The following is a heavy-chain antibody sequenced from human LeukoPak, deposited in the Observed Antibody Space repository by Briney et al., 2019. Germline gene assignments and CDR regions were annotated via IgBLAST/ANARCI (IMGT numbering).Heavy chain of an antibody. CDR1: GYTFTSYD. V-gene: IGHV1-8*01. CDR3: ARGRRVIIKGTLGYYYGMDV. D-gene: IGHD3-9*01. J-gene: IGHJ6*02. CDR2: MNPNSGNT. Sequence: APVKVSCKASGYTFTSYDINWVRQATGQGLEWMGRMNPNSGNTGYAQKFQGRVTMTRNTSISTAYMELSSLRSEDTAVYYCARGRRVIIKGTLGYYYGMDVWGQGTTVTVSS.